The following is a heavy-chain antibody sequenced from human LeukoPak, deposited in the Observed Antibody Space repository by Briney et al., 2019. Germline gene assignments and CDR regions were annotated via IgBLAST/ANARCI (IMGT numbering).Heavy chain of an antibody. CDR2: IRSKANSYAA. V-gene: IGHV3-73*01. J-gene: IGHJ6*03. CDR3: TSRHHYCMDV. Sequence: GGSLRLSCAASGFILSDSSIHWVRQASGRGLEWVGRIRSKANSYAAAYAASIEGRFIVSRDDSKNTAFLQMNSLRTEDTAVYYCTSRHHYCMDVWGKGTTVSVSS. CDR1: GFILSDSS.